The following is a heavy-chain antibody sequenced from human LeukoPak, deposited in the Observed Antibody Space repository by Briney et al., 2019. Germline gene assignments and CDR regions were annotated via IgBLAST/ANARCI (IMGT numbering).Heavy chain of an antibody. CDR1: GFTFSSYS. CDR3: ARDFPPNSGSYSPWDY. CDR2: ISSSSSYI. V-gene: IGHV3-21*01. Sequence: PGGSLRLSCAASGFTFSSYSMNWVRQAPGKGLEWVSSISSSSSYIYYADSVKGRFTISRDNAKNSLYLQMNSLRAEDTAVYYCARDFPPNSGSYSPWDYWGQGTLVTVSS. D-gene: IGHD1-26*01. J-gene: IGHJ4*02.